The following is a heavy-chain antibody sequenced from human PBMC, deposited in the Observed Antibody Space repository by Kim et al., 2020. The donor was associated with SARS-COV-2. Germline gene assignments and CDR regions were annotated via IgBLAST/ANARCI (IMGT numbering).Heavy chain of an antibody. CDR3: ARAHADYYDSSYDY. CDR1: GGSISSYY. V-gene: IGHV4-59*13. D-gene: IGHD3-22*01. CDR2: IYYSGST. Sequence: SETLSLTCTVSGGSISSYYWSWIRQPPGKGLEWIGYIYYSGSTNYNPSLKSRVTISVDTSKNQFSLKLSSVTAADTAVYYCARAHADYYDSSYDYWGQGTLVTVSS. J-gene: IGHJ4*02.